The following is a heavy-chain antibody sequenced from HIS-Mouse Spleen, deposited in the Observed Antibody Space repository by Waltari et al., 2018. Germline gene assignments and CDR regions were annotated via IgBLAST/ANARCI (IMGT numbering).Heavy chain of an antibody. CDR3: AREIPYSSSWYDWYFDL. V-gene: IGHV4-39*07. Sequence: QLHLQESGPGLVKPSETLSLTCTVSGGTTSSSTYYSSWIRQPPGKGLEWIGIIYYSGSTYYNPSLKRRVTISVETSKNQFSLKLSSVTAADTAVYYCAREIPYSSSWYDWYFDLWGRGTLVTVSS. CDR1: GGTTSSSTYY. J-gene: IGHJ2*01. CDR2: IYYSGST. D-gene: IGHD6-13*01.